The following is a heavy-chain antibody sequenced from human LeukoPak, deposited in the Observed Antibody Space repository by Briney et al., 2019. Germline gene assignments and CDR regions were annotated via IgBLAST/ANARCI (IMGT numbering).Heavy chain of an antibody. V-gene: IGHV3-21*01. D-gene: IGHD1-26*01. CDR2: ISSSSSYI. CDR3: ARDQYNSSGTYAGIDY. CDR1: GFTFSSYS. J-gene: IGHJ4*02. Sequence: GGSLRLSCAASGFTFSSYSMNWVRQAPGKGLEWVSSISSSSSYIYYADSVKGRFTISRDNAKNSLYLQMSSLRAEDTAVYYCARDQYNSSGTYAGIDYWGQGTLVAVSS.